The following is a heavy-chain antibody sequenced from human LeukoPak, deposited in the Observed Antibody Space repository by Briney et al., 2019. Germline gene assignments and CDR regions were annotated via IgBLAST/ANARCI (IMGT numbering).Heavy chain of an antibody. Sequence: SETLSLTCAVSGYSISNGYYWGWIRQPPGKGLEWIGSIYHSGSTYYNPSLKSRVTISVDTSKNQFSLKLSSVTAADTAVYYCARGPSKVLRYFDWSSDYFDYWGQGTLVTVSS. V-gene: IGHV4-38-2*01. CDR2: IYHSGST. CDR1: GYSISNGYY. J-gene: IGHJ4*02. CDR3: ARGPSKVLRYFDWSSDYFDY. D-gene: IGHD3-9*01.